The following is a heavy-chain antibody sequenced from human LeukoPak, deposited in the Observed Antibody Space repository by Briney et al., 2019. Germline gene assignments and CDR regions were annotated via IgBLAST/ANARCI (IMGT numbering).Heavy chain of an antibody. D-gene: IGHD3-10*01. CDR2: VNPNTGGT. V-gene: IGHV1-2*02. J-gene: IGHJ4*02. Sequence: GASVKVSCKPSGYTFTDYYMHWVRQAPGQGLEWMGWVNPNTGGTNYAQKFQGRVTMTTHTSTTTTYMELRSLRSEDTAVYYCAREFWSRNYNIWGQGTLVTVSS. CDR3: AREFWSRNYNI. CDR1: GYTFTDYY.